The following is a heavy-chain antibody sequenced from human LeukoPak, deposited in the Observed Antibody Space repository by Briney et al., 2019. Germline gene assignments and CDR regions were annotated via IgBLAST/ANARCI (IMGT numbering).Heavy chain of an antibody. V-gene: IGHV1-18*01. CDR3: ARDCSSTSCYVGFEY. D-gene: IGHD2-2*01. CDR2: ISAYNGNT. Sequence: ASVKVSCKASGYTFTSYGISWVRQAPGQGLEWMGWISAYNGNTNYAQKLQGRVTMTTDTSTSTAYMELRSLRSDDTAVYYCARDCSSTSCYVGFEYWGQGTLVTVSS. J-gene: IGHJ4*02. CDR1: GYTFTSYG.